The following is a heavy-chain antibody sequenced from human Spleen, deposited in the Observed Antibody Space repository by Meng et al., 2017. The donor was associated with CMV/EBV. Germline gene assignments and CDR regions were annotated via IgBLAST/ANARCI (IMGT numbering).Heavy chain of an antibody. CDR2: IYSGGST. Sequence: GESLKISCAASGFTVSSNYMNWVRQAPGKGLEWVSVIYSGGSTYYSDSVKGRFTISRDNSKNTLYLQMNSLRAEDTAVYYCAKSPGPHATYWGQGTLVTVSS. V-gene: IGHV3-53*01. J-gene: IGHJ4*02. CDR1: GFTVSSNY. CDR3: AKSPGPHATY.